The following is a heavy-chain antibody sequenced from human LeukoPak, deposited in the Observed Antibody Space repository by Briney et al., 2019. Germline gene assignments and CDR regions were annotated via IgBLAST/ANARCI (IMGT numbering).Heavy chain of an antibody. CDR3: AKDHVVVVTAIRHGYFDY. CDR2: IRYDGSNK. CDR1: GFTFSSYG. D-gene: IGHD2-21*02. J-gene: IGHJ4*02. V-gene: IGHV3-30*02. Sequence: GGSLRLSCAVSGFTFSSYGMHWVRQAPGKGLEWVAFIRYDGSNKYYADSVKGRFTISRDNSKNTLYLQMNSLRAEDTAVYYCAKDHVVVVTAIRHGYFDYWGQGTLVTVSS.